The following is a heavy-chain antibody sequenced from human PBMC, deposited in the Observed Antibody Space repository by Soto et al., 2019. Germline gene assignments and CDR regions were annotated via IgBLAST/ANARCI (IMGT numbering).Heavy chain of an antibody. CDR2: IYYIGRT. J-gene: IGHJ3*02. Sequence: QVQLQESGPGLVKPSETLSLTCTVSGGSISSYYWSWIRQPPGKGLEWIVYIYYIGRTNYHPSLKSRVTXXXXXXXXXXXXXXXXXXXXXXXXXXXAXXXXXXTXRFDAFDIWGPGTMVTVSS. CDR1: GGSISSYY. CDR3: AXXXXXXTXRFDAFDI. V-gene: IGHV4-59*01.